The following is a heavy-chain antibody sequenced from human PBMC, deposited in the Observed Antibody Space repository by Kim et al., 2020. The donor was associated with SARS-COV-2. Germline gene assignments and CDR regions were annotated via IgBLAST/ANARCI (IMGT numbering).Heavy chain of an antibody. V-gene: IGHV3-48*02. CDR3: ARATVVITTYYFDY. D-gene: IGHD3-22*01. J-gene: IGHJ4*02. CDR1: GFTFSSYS. Sequence: GGSLRLSCAASGFTFSSYSMNWVRQAPGKGLEWVSYISSSSSTIYYADSVKGRFTISRDNAKNSLYLQMNSLRDEDTAVYYCARATVVITTYYFDYWGQGTLVTVSS. CDR2: ISSSSSTI.